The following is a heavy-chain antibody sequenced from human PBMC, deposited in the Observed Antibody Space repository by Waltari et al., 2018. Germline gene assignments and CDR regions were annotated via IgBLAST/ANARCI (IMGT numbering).Heavy chain of an antibody. CDR2: IYQSGST. J-gene: IGHJ4*02. CDR1: GYSISSGYY. V-gene: IGHV4-38-2*01. Sequence: QVQLHESGPGLVKSSETLSLTCAVSGYSISSGYYWGWIRQPPGKGLEWIGTIYQSGSTYYNPPLKSRITISLDTSKNQFSLKRNSVTAADTAVYYCARHQVGGRDFEYWGQGTLVTVSS. D-gene: IGHD1-26*01. CDR3: ARHQVGGRDFEY.